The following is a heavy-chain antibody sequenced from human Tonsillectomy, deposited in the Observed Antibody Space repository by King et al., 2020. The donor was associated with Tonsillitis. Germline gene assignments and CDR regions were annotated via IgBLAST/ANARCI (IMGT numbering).Heavy chain of an antibody. CDR3: AKGDVVATIDDGFDI. Sequence: VQLVESGGGLVQPGGSLRLSCAASGFTFSNYALSWVRQAPGKGLEWVSAISASGGTTYYADSVKGRFTISRDNSKNTLYLQMNSLRAEDTAVYYCAKGDVVATIDDGFDICGQGTMVTVSS. J-gene: IGHJ3*02. CDR2: ISASGGTT. V-gene: IGHV3-23*04. CDR1: GFTFSNYA. D-gene: IGHD5-12*01.